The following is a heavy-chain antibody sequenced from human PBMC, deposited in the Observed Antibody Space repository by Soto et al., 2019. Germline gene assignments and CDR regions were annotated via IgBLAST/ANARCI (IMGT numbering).Heavy chain of an antibody. CDR3: ARGPGHVLLWFGEARAFDY. V-gene: IGHV1-8*01. J-gene: IGHJ4*02. CDR2: MNPNSGNT. CDR1: GYTFTSYD. Sequence: DSVKVSYKASGYTFTSYDINWVRQATGQGLEWMGWMNPNSGNTGYAQKFQGRVTMTRNTSISTAYMELSSLRSEDTAVYYCARGPGHVLLWFGEARAFDYWGQGTLVTVSS. D-gene: IGHD3-10*01.